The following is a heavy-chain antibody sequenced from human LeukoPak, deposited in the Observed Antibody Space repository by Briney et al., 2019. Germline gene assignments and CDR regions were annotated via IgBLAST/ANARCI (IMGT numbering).Heavy chain of an antibody. Sequence: GASVKVSCKASGYTFTSYYMHWVRQAPGQGLEWMGIINPSGGSTSYAQKFQGRVTMTRDTSTSTVYMELSSLRSEGTAVYYCARASDSSGYYAPQHYFDYWGQGTLVTVSS. CDR3: ARASDSSGYYAPQHYFDY. J-gene: IGHJ4*02. CDR1: GYTFTSYY. D-gene: IGHD3-22*01. V-gene: IGHV1-46*03. CDR2: INPSGGST.